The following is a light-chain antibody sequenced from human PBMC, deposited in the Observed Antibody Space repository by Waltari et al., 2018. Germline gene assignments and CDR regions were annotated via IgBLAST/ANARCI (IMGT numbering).Light chain of an antibody. Sequence: DIQMTQSPSSLSASVGDSVTITCQASQDISNYLNWYQQKPGKATKLLIYDASNLETGVPSRFSGSGSGTDFTFTINSLQPEDIATYYCQQYDNLPITFGQGTRLEIK. CDR3: QQYDNLPIT. V-gene: IGKV1-33*01. J-gene: IGKJ5*01. CDR2: DAS. CDR1: QDISNY.